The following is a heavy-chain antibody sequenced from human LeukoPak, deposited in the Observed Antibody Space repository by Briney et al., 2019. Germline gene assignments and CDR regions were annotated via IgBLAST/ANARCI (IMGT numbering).Heavy chain of an antibody. CDR2: IYYSGST. Sequence: SETLSLTCTVSGGSISSYYWSWLRQPPGKGLEWIGYIYYSGSTNYNPSLKSRVTISVDTSKNQFSLKLSSVTAADTAVYYCARHGDDFWSGPNWFDPWGQGTLVTVSS. J-gene: IGHJ5*02. V-gene: IGHV4-59*08. CDR1: GGSISSYY. D-gene: IGHD3-3*01. CDR3: ARHGDDFWSGPNWFDP.